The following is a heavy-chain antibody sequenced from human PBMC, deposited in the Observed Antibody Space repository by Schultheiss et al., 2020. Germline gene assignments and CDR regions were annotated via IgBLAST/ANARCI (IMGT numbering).Heavy chain of an antibody. J-gene: IGHJ5*02. CDR1: GFTFSSYA. V-gene: IGHV3-21*01. CDR2: ISSSSSYI. D-gene: IGHD2-2*01. CDR3: ARVLWRYCSSTSCYLGDWFDP. Sequence: GGSLRLSCAASGFTFSSYAMSWVRQAPGKGLEWVSSISSSSSYIYYADSVKGRFTISRDNAKNSLYLQMNSLRAEDTAVYYCARVLWRYCSSTSCYLGDWFDPWGQGTLVTVSS.